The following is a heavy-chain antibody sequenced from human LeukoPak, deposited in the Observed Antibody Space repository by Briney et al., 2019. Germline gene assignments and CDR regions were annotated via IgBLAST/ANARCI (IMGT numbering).Heavy chain of an antibody. CDR1: GGSFSGYY. V-gene: IGHV4-59*01. CDR2: IYYSGST. D-gene: IGHD4-11*01. CDR3: AGSRGAVSVDY. Sequence: SETLSLTCAVYGGSFSGYYWSWIRQPPGKGLEWIGYIYYSGSTNYHPSLKSRVTISVDTSKNQFSLRLTSVTAADTAVYYCAGSRGAVSVDYWGQGTLVTVSS. J-gene: IGHJ4*02.